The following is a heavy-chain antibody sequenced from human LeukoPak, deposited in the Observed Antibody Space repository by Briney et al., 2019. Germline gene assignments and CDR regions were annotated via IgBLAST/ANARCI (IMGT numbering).Heavy chain of an antibody. CDR1: GFTFSSYG. CDR2: ISYDGSNK. Sequence: PGRSLRLSCAASGFTFSSYGMHWVRQAPGKGLEWVAVISYDGSNKYYADSVKGRFTISRDNSKNTLYLQMNSLRAEDTAVYYCATTGKGPRRSTPPPDYWGQGTLVTVSS. D-gene: IGHD1-14*01. CDR3: ATTGKGPRRSTPPPDY. J-gene: IGHJ4*02. V-gene: IGHV3-30*03.